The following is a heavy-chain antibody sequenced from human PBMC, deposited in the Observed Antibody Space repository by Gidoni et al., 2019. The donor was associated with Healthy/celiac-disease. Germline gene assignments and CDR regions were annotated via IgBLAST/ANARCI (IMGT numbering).Heavy chain of an antibody. CDR1: GFTFSSYW. CDR3: GRDLMTTVPD. V-gene: IGHV3-74*01. J-gene: IGHJ4*02. Sequence: EVQLVESGGGLVQPGGSLRLSCAASGFTFSSYWMHWVRQAPGKGLVGVSRINSDGSSTSYADSVKGRFTISRDNAKNTLYLQMNSLRAEDTAVYYCGRDLMTTVPDWGQGTLVTVSS. CDR2: INSDGSST. D-gene: IGHD4-17*01.